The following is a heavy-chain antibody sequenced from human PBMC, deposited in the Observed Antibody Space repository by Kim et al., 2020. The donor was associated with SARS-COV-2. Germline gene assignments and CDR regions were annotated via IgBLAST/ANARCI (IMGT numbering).Heavy chain of an antibody. Sequence: GGSLRLSCAASGFTFSSYSMNWVRQAPGKGLEWVSSISSSSSYIYYADSVKGRFTISRDNAKNSLYLQMNSLRAEDTAVYYCARTGRVVVMYSSSLHFDYWGQGTLVTVSS. J-gene: IGHJ4*02. CDR3: ARTGRVVVMYSSSLHFDY. CDR2: ISSSSSYI. V-gene: IGHV3-21*01. CDR1: GFTFSSYS. D-gene: IGHD6-13*01.